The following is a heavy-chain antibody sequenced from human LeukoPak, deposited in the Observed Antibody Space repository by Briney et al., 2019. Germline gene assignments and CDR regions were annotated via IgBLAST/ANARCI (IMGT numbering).Heavy chain of an antibody. CDR3: AKARATIYYFDC. D-gene: IGHD5-12*01. V-gene: IGHV3-23*01. CDR2: ISASDTGT. CDR1: GFTFSTFA. J-gene: IGHJ4*02. Sequence: GGSLRLSCAASGFTFSTFAMSWVRQAPGKGLEWVSAISASDTGTYYADSVKGRFTISRDNSKNTLYLQMNSLRAEDTAVYYCAKARATIYYFDCWGQGTLVTVSS.